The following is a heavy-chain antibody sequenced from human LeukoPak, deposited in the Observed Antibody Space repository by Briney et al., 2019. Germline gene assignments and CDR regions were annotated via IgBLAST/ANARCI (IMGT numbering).Heavy chain of an antibody. CDR3: AKVELDYDFWSGYWGYFDY. D-gene: IGHD3-3*01. CDR1: GFTFSDYY. CDR2: ISSSGSTI. Sequence: LSLTCAASGFTFSDYYMSWIRQAPGKGLEWVSYISSSGSTIYYADSVKGRFTISRDNAKNSLYLQMNSLRAEDTAVYYCAKVELDYDFWSGYWGYFDYWGQGTLVTVSS. J-gene: IGHJ4*02. V-gene: IGHV3-11*04.